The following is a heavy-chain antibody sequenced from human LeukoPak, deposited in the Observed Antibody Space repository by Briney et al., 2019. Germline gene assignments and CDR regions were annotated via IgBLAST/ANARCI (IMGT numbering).Heavy chain of an antibody. V-gene: IGHV3-11*06. CDR3: ARYGSSWYYYYYGMDV. D-gene: IGHD6-13*01. CDR2: ISSSSSYT. J-gene: IGHJ6*02. CDR1: GFTFSDYY. Sequence: GGSLRLSCAASGFTFSDYYMSWIRQAPGKGLEWDSYISSSSSYTNYADSVKGRFTISRDNAKNSLYLQMNSLRAEDTAVYYCARYGSSWYYYYYGMDVWGQGTTVTVSS.